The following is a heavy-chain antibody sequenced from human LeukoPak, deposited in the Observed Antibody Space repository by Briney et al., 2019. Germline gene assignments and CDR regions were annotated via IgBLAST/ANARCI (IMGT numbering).Heavy chain of an antibody. V-gene: IGHV3-23*01. J-gene: IGHJ5*02. D-gene: IGHD2-21*02. CDR1: GFTLSSYE. CDR3: ARNDFNIASYFDP. CDR2: ISGSGGST. Sequence: PGGSLRLSCTVSGFTLSSYEMTWFRQAPGKGLEWVSDISGSGGSTYYTDSVKGRFTISRDKSKNTLYLQMNSLGAEDTAVYYCARNDFNIASYFDPWGQGTLVTVSS.